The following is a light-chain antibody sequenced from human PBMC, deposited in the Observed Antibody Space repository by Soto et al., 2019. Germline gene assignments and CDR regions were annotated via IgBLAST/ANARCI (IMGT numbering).Light chain of an antibody. J-gene: IGKJ2*01. CDR3: QQYGVPPFN. Sequence: ETVLTQSPGALSLSPGEGATLSCRASQAVISGYLAWYQQKPGQAPRLLMYGVSSRPTGISDRFSGSGSGTEFTLTITRLEPEDFALYYCQQYGVPPFNFGQGTKLQIK. CDR2: GVS. V-gene: IGKV3-20*01. CDR1: QAVISGY.